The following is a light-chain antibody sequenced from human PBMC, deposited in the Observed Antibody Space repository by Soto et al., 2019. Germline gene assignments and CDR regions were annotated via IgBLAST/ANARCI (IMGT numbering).Light chain of an antibody. CDR3: QQYGSSPDT. Sequence: EIVLTQSPATLSLSPGDRATLSCRASQSVSSSYLAWYQQKPGQAPRLLIYGASSRATGIPDRFSGSGSGTDFTLTISRLEPEDFAVYYCQQYGSSPDTFGQGTKLEIK. V-gene: IGKV3-20*01. CDR1: QSVSSSY. CDR2: GAS. J-gene: IGKJ2*01.